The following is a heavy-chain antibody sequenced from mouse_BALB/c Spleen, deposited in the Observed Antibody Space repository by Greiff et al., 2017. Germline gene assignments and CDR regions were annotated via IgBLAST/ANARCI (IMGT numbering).Heavy chain of an antibody. V-gene: IGHV5-6-5*01. CDR1: GFTFSSYA. D-gene: IGHD1-1*02. CDR3: ARAGDGGPLAY. Sequence: EVQVVESGGGLVKPGGSLKLSCAASGFTFSSYAMSWVRQTPEKRLEWVASISSGGSTYYPDSVKGRFTISRDNARNILYLQMSSLRSEDTAMYYCARAGDGGPLAYWGQGTLVTVSA. J-gene: IGHJ3*01. CDR2: ISSGGST.